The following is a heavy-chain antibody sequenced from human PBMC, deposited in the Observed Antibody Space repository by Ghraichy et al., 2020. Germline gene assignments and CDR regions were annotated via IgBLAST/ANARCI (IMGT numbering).Heavy chain of an antibody. CDR2: ISAYNGNT. CDR3: VSERATGSFQY. D-gene: IGHD5-12*01. CDR1: GYTFTSYG. V-gene: IGHV1-18*01. J-gene: IGHJ1*01. Sequence: ASVKVSCKASGYTFTSYGLSWVRQAPGQGLEWMGWISAYNGNTNYAQKLQDRVTMTTDTSTSTAYMELRSLRSDDTAVYYCVSERATGSFQYWGQGTLVTVSS.